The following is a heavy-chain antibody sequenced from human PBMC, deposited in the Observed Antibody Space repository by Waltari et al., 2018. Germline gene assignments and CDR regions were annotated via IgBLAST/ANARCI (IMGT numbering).Heavy chain of an antibody. Sequence: QVQLQQWGAGLLQSSETLSRTCAVYGGSFSGYYWGWVRQPPGKGLEWIGEINHAGYTNHNPSLRSRVTMSADTSKSQFSLKLNSVTAADTAVYYCVRLEDCTGPGGHCYSGDPFALDVWGQGTTVTVSS. D-gene: IGHD2-15*01. J-gene: IGHJ6*02. V-gene: IGHV4-34*02. CDR1: GGSFSGYY. CDR2: INHAGYT. CDR3: VRLEDCTGPGGHCYSGDPFALDV.